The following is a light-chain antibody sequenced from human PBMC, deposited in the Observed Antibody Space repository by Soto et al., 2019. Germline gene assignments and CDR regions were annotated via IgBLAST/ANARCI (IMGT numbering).Light chain of an antibody. J-gene: IGKJ5*01. Sequence: DIVMTQSPDSLAVSLGERATINCKSSQSVLYSPNNKSYLAWYQQKPGQPPKLLIYWASTRESGVPDRFGGSGCGTDFTLTITSLQAEDVAVYYCQQYYSIPITFGQGTRLEIK. CDR2: WAS. CDR3: QQYYSIPIT. CDR1: QSVLYSPNNKSY. V-gene: IGKV4-1*01.